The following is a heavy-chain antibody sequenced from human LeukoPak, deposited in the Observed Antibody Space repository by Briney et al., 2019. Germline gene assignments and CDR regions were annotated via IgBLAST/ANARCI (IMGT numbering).Heavy chain of an antibody. Sequence: ASVKVSCKASGYTFTSYGISWVRQAPGQGLEWMGWISAYNGNTNYAQKLQGRVTMTTDTSTSTAYMELRSLRSDDTAVYYCARDLRYSSGWYRDYYYGMDVWGKGTTVTVSS. CDR3: ARDLRYSSGWYRDYYYGMDV. V-gene: IGHV1-18*04. CDR1: GYTFTSYG. J-gene: IGHJ6*04. D-gene: IGHD6-19*01. CDR2: ISAYNGNT.